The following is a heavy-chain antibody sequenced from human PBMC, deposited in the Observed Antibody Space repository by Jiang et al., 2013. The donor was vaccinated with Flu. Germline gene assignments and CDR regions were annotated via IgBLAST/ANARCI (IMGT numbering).Heavy chain of an antibody. CDR2: MSFDGSK. J-gene: IGHJ3*01. CDR3: AREGYSSGRCPAFDF. V-gene: IGHV3-30*03. D-gene: IGHD6-19*01. CDR1: GFNFGGSV. Sequence: QLVESGGGVVQPGRSLRLSCAASGFNFGGSVMHWIRQAPGKGLEWVSGMSFDGSKYYLDSVKGRFTISRDNSKNTLYLQMDRLRSEDTALYYCAREGYSSGRCPAFDFWGQGTVVTVSS.